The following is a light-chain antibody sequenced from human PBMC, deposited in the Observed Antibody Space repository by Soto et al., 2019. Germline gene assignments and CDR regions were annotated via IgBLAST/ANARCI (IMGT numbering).Light chain of an antibody. J-gene: IGKJ2*01. CDR1: QSVSSS. V-gene: IGKV3-15*01. CDR2: DAS. Sequence: EIVMTQSPATLSVSPGERATLSCRASQSVSSSLAWYQQKPGQTPRLLIYDASTRATGIPARFSGSGSGTEFTLTISSLQSEDFAVYYCQHYYNWPPYTFGQGTKLEIK. CDR3: QHYYNWPPYT.